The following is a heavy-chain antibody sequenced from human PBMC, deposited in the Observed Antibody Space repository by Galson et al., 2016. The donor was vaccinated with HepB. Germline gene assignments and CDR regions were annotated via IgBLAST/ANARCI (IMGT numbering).Heavy chain of an antibody. CDR3: AREIGVGYCSGGSCYATAFDI. J-gene: IGHJ3*02. Sequence: SLRLSCAASGFTVGSNYMSWVRRAPGKGLEWVSVIYSGDNTYYADSVKGRFTISRDNPKNTLSLQMNSLRVEDTAVDYCAREIGVGYCSGGSCYATAFDIWGQETMVSVSS. D-gene: IGHD2-15*01. CDR1: GFTVGSNY. CDR2: IYSGDNT. V-gene: IGHV3-53*01.